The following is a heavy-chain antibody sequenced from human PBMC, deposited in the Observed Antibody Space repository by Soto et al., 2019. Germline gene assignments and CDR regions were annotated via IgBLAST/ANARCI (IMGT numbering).Heavy chain of an antibody. CDR2: IYYSGST. Sequence: SETLSLTCTVSGGSISSGGYYWSWIRQHPGKGLEWIGYIYYSGSTYYNPSLKSRVTISVDTSKNQFSPKLSSVTAADTAVYYCAGVRYNWNPGFDPWGQGTLVTVSS. CDR1: GGSISSGGYY. V-gene: IGHV4-31*03. J-gene: IGHJ5*02. CDR3: AGVRYNWNPGFDP. D-gene: IGHD1-20*01.